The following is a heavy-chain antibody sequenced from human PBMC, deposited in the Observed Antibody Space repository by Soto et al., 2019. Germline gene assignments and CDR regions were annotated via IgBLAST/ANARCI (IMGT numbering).Heavy chain of an antibody. J-gene: IGHJ6*02. Sequence: QVQLVQSGAEVKKPGASVKVSCKASGYTFTGYYMHWVRQAPGQGLEWMGWINPNSGGTNYAQKFQGWVTMTRDTSISTAYMELSRLRSDDTAVYYCARGGYSDGSYYYDGMDVWGQGTTVTVS. V-gene: IGHV1-2*04. CDR3: ARGGYSDGSYYYDGMDV. D-gene: IGHD5-18*01. CDR1: GYTFTGYY. CDR2: INPNSGGT.